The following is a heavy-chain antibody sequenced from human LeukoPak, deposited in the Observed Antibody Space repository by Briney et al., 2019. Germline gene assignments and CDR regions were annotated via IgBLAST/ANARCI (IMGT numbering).Heavy chain of an antibody. D-gene: IGHD6-13*01. CDR3: ARDRAAAGPAEYFQH. V-gene: IGHV3-30-3*01. CDR2: ISYDGSNK. CDR1: RFPFSSYA. J-gene: IGHJ1*01. Sequence: PGGALRLSCAAPRFPFSSYAMPSVRQAPGKVLEWVALISYDGSNKYYADSVKGRFTISRDNSKSTLYLQMNSLGAEDTARYYCARDRAAAGPAEYFQHGGQGTLVTVSS.